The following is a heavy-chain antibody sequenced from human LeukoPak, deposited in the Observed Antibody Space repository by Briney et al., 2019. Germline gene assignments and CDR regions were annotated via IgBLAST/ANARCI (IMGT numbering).Heavy chain of an antibody. J-gene: IGHJ4*02. V-gene: IGHV3-53*01. Sequence: GRSLRLSCAASGFTVSSNYMSWVRQAPGKGLEWVSVIYSGGSTYYADSVKGRFTISRDNSKNTLHLQMNSLRAEDTAVYYCASDTNSPYDSSGYYIYWGQGTLVTVSS. CDR3: ASDTNSPYDSSGYYIY. CDR2: IYSGGST. CDR1: GFTVSSNY. D-gene: IGHD3-22*01.